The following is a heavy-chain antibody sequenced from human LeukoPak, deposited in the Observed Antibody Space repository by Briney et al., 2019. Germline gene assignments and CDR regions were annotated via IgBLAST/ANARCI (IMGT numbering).Heavy chain of an antibody. J-gene: IGHJ4*02. Sequence: PSETLSLTCAVSGGSISSGVDSWSWIRQPPGKGLEWIGYIYYSETTYYNPSLKSRVTISSDTSKNQFSLRLSSVTAADTALYYCTRGPDQAKLGYWGQGTLVTVSS. CDR1: GGSISSGVDS. CDR2: IYYSETT. D-gene: IGHD1-14*01. V-gene: IGHV4-30-4*07. CDR3: TRGPDQAKLGY.